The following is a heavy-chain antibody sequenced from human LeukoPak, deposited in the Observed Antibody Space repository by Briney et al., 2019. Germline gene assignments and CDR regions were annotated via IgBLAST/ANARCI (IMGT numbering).Heavy chain of an antibody. CDR1: GFTFSSYS. CDR3: ARDALDSSGYYYAFYYYYMDV. Sequence: GGSLRLSCAASGFTFSSYSMNWVRQAPGKGLEWVSYISSSSSTIYYADSVKGRFTISRDNAKNSLYLQMNSLRAEDTAVYYCARDALDSSGYYYAFYYYYMDVWGKGTTVTVSS. J-gene: IGHJ6*03. V-gene: IGHV3-48*04. CDR2: ISSSSSTI. D-gene: IGHD3-22*01.